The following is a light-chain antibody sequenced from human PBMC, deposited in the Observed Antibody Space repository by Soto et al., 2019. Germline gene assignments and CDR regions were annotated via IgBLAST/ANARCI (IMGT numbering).Light chain of an antibody. CDR1: QGIRND. V-gene: IGKV1-17*01. CDR3: LLHNNYPPIT. CDR2: AAS. J-gene: IGKJ5*01. Sequence: DLQMTQSPSSLSASVGDRVTITCRASQGIRNDLAWYQQKPGKAPKRLIYAASSLQSGVPSRFSGSGSGTEFTLTISSLQPEDFATYYCLLHNNYPPITFGQGTRLEIK.